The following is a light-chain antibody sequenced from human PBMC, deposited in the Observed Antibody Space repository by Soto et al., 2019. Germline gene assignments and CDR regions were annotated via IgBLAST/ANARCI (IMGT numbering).Light chain of an antibody. J-gene: IGLJ2*01. CDR2: EVS. Sequence: QSALTQPASMSGSPGQSITISCTGTSNDIGSYNYVSWYQQHPGKVPKLIIFEVSNRPSGVSHRFSGTKSGNTASLTISGLQAEDEADYYCSSYRRGSTLFGGGTQLTVL. V-gene: IGLV2-14*01. CDR1: SNDIGSYNY. CDR3: SSYRRGSTL.